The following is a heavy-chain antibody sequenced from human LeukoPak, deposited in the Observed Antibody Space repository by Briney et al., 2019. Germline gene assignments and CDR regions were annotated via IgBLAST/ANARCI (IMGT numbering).Heavy chain of an antibody. D-gene: IGHD3-10*01. CDR3: ARGELWFGELLYNPFDY. CDR2: IWYDGSNK. Sequence: GGSLRLSCAASGFTFSSYGMHWVRQAPGKGLEWVAVIWYDGSNKYYADSVKGRFTISRDNSKNTLYLQMNSLRAEDTAVYYCARGELWFGELLYNPFDYWGQGTLVTVSS. V-gene: IGHV3-33*01. J-gene: IGHJ4*02. CDR1: GFTFSSYG.